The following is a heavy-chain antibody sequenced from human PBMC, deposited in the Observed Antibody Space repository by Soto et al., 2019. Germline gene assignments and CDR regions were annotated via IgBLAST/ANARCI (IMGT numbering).Heavy chain of an antibody. CDR3: TRDASRDSSARGWFDP. CDR2: ISSNSAYI. CDR1: GFTFRSFT. J-gene: IGHJ5*02. D-gene: IGHD6-13*01. Sequence: GGSLRLSCAASGFTFRSFTMNWVRQAPGKGLEWVSTISSNSAYIYYTDALRGRFAISRDNAKNSLHLQMNSLRAEDTAVYYCTRDASRDSSARGWFDPWGPGTLVTVSS. V-gene: IGHV3-21*01.